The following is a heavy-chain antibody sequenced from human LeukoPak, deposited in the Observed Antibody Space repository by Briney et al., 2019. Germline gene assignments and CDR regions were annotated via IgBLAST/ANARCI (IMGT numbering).Heavy chain of an antibody. D-gene: IGHD2-15*01. V-gene: IGHV4-61*02. CDR1: GGSISSGSYY. Sequence: PSETLSLTCTVSGGSISSGSYYWSWIRQPAGKGLEWIGRIYTSGSTNYNPSLKSRVTISVDTSKNQFSLKLSSVTAADTAVYYCARSVEGYCSGTSCYYYYYYMDVWGKGTTVTVSS. CDR2: IYTSGST. CDR3: ARSVEGYCSGTSCYYYYYYMDV. J-gene: IGHJ6*03.